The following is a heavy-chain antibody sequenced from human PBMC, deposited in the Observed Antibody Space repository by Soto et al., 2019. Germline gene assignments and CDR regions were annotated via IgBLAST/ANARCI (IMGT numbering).Heavy chain of an antibody. Sequence: PGESLKISCEGFGYSFATYWIGWVRQMPGKGLELMGIIYPADSDTRYSPSFQGQVTISADKPISTAYLQWSSLKASDPAMYYCARQYADTSMGGYYYSGLDVWGQGTTVPVS. V-gene: IGHV5-51*01. D-gene: IGHD5-18*01. CDR3: ARQYADTSMGGYYYSGLDV. CDR1: GYSFATYW. J-gene: IGHJ6*02. CDR2: IYPADSDT.